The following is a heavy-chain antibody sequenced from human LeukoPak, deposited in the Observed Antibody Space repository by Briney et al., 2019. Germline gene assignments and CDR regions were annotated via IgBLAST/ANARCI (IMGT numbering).Heavy chain of an antibody. Sequence: ASVKVSCKASGYTFTVYYMHWVRQAPGQGLEWMGRINPNSGGTNYAQNFQGRVTMTRDTSISTAYMELSRLRSDDTAVYYCARDYCSSTSCLFDYWGQGTLVTVSS. CDR3: ARDYCSSTSCLFDY. V-gene: IGHV1-2*06. CDR2: INPNSGGT. D-gene: IGHD2-2*01. CDR1: GYTFTVYY. J-gene: IGHJ4*02.